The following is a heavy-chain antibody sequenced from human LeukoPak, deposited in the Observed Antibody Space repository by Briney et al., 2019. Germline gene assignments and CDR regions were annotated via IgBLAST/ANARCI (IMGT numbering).Heavy chain of an antibody. V-gene: IGHV4-59*08. CDR2: FYYSGST. CDR3: ARGGDYDSNEYFQH. D-gene: IGHD4-17*01. CDR1: GGSISGYY. Sequence: KPSETLSLTCSVSGGSISGYYWSWIRQPPGKGLEWIGYFYYSGSTNYNPSLKSRATISVDTSKNQFSLKLSSVTAADTAVYYCARGGDYDSNEYFQHWGQGTLVTVSS. J-gene: IGHJ1*01.